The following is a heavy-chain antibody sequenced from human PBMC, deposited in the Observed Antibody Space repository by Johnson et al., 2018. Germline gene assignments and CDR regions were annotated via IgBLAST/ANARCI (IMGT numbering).Heavy chain of an antibody. D-gene: IGHD2-15*01. V-gene: IGHV4-34*01. CDR3: ARHGEGWWRAFDS. CDR1: GGSFSGYY. CDR2: FTHRGRT. J-gene: IGHJ3*02. Sequence: QVQLQQWGAGLLQAAETLSLTCAVYGGSFSGYYWCLIREPPGKVLELTGVFTHRGRTNYNASVKGRVTISEDTSKNQFSLKLSSVTAADTAVYYCARHGEGWWRAFDSWGQGTMVTVSS.